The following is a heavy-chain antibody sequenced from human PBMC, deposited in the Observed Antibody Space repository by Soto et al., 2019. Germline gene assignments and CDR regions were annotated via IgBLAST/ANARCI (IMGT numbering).Heavy chain of an antibody. CDR2: INHSGST. Sequence: PSETLSLTCAVYGGSFSGYYWSWIRQPPGKGLEWIGEINHSGSTNYNPSLKSRVTISVDTSKNQFSLKLSSVTAADTAVYYCARGPGGTGVLDPWGRGTLVTVSS. J-gene: IGHJ5*02. V-gene: IGHV4-34*01. CDR3: ARGPGGTGVLDP. D-gene: IGHD1-26*01. CDR1: GGSFSGYY.